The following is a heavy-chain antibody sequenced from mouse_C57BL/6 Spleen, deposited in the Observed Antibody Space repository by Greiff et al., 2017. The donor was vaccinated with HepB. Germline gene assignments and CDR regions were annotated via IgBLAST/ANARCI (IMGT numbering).Heavy chain of an antibody. J-gene: IGHJ2*01. CDR1: GFNIKDDY. D-gene: IGHD2-14*01. V-gene: IGHV14-4*01. CDR2: IDPENGDT. Sequence: EVQLQQSGAELVRPGASVKLSCTATGFNIKDDYMPWVKQRPEQGLEWIGWIDPENGDTEYASKFQGKATITADTSSNTAYLQLSSLTSEDTAVYYCPSIGDYDCFDYWGQGTTLTVSS. CDR3: PSIGDYDCFDY.